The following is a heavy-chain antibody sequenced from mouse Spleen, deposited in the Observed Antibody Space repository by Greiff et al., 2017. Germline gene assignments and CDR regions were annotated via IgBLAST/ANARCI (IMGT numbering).Heavy chain of an antibody. CDR3: ARIYGNSLAY. Sequence: QVQLQQPGAELVKPGASVKLSCKASGYTFTGYWMHWVKQRPGQGLEWIGMIHPNSGSTNYNEKFKSKATLTVDKSSSTAYMQLSSLTSEDSAVYYCARIYGNSLAYWGQGTLVTVSA. J-gene: IGHJ3*01. CDR1: GYTFTGYW. V-gene: IGHV1-64*01. CDR2: IHPNSGST. D-gene: IGHD2-1*01.